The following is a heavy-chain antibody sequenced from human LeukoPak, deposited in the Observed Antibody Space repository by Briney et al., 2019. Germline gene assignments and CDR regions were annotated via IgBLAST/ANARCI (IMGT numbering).Heavy chain of an antibody. J-gene: IGHJ6*02. CDR2: IYYSGST. CDR3: ARLTYYYYGMDV. V-gene: IGHV4-59*08. Sequence: SETLSLTCTVSGASISNYYWSWIRQPPGKGLEWIGYIYYSGSTNYNPSLKSRVTISVDTSKNQFSLKLSSVTAADTAVYYCARLTYYYYGMDVWGQGTTVTVSS. CDR1: GASISNYY.